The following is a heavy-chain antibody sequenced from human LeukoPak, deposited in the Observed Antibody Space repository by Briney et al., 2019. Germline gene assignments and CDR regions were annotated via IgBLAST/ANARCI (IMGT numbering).Heavy chain of an antibody. D-gene: IGHD2-2*02. J-gene: IGHJ4*02. CDR1: GGSISRSSYY. Sequence: KPSETLSLTCTVSGGSISRSSYYWGWIRQPPGKGLEWIGSIYYSGSTYYNPSLKSRVTISVDTSKNQFSLKLSSVTAADTAVYYCASGDLSCSSTSCYSGYWGQGTLVTVSS. CDR3: ASGDLSCSSTSCYSGY. V-gene: IGHV4-39*07. CDR2: IYYSGST.